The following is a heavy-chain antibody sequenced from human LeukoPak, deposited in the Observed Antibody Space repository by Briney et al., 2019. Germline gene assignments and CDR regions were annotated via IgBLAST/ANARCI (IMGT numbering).Heavy chain of an antibody. CDR3: ARGNPGRLVQWLVRTNWYFDL. Sequence: PSETLPLTCAVYGGSFSGYYWSWIRQPPGKGLEWIGEINHSGSTNYNPSLKSRVTISVDTSKNQFSLKLSSVTAADTAVYYCARGNPGRLVQWLVRTNWYFDLWGRGTLVTVSS. D-gene: IGHD6-19*01. CDR2: INHSGST. CDR1: GGSFSGYY. V-gene: IGHV4-34*01. J-gene: IGHJ2*01.